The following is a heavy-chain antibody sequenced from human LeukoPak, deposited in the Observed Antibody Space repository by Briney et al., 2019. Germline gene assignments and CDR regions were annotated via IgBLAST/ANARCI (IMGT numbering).Heavy chain of an antibody. V-gene: IGHV1-46*03. J-gene: IGHJ5*02. D-gene: IGHD2-2*01. CDR3: ARGGYCSSTSCYPKLYNWFDP. Sequence: GASVKVSCKASGYTLTSYYMHWVRQAPGQGLEWMGIINPSGGSTSYAQKFQGRVTMTRDTSTSTVYMELSSLRSEDTAVYYCARGGYCSSTSCYPKLYNWFDPWGQGTLVTVSS. CDR2: INPSGGST. CDR1: GYTLTSYY.